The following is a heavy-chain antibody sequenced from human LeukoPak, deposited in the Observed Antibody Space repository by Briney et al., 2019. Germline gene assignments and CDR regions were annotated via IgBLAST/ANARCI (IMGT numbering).Heavy chain of an antibody. V-gene: IGHV1-18*01. CDR1: GYTFTNYG. CDR3: ARDLYGSGILSFDY. Sequence: ASVKVSCKASGYTFTNYGISWVRQAPGQGLEWMGWISAYSGNTNYAQKLQGRVTMTTDTSTSTAYMELRSLRSDDTAVYYCARDLYGSGILSFDYWGQGTLVTVSS. CDR2: ISAYSGNT. D-gene: IGHD3-10*01. J-gene: IGHJ4*02.